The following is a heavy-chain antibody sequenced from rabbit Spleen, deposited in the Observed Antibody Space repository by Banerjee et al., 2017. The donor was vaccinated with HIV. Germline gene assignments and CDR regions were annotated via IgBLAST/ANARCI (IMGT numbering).Heavy chain of an antibody. CDR2: IWTGSGST. D-gene: IGHD1-1*01. Sequence: QSLEESGGDLVKPGGTLTLTCTASGFSFSSYYYMCWVRQAPGKGLEWTACIWTGSGSTYYASWAKGRFTISKTSSTTVTLQMTSLTAADTATHFCARYNNNDFSGDLWGPGTLVTVS. J-gene: IGHJ4*01. V-gene: IGHV1S40*01. CDR1: GFSFSSYYY. CDR3: ARYNNNDFSGDL.